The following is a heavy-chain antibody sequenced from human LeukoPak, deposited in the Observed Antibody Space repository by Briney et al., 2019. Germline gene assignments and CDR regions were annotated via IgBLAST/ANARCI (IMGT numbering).Heavy chain of an antibody. J-gene: IGHJ4*02. V-gene: IGHV3-48*01. CDR2: ISSSSSTI. Sequence: GGSLRLSCAASGFTFSSYSMNWVRQAPGKGLEWVSYISSSSSTIYYADSVKGRFTISRDNAKNSLYLQMSSLRAEDTAVYYCAREDYGDYAPRFDYWGQGTLVTVSS. CDR3: AREDYGDYAPRFDY. CDR1: GFTFSSYS. D-gene: IGHD4-17*01.